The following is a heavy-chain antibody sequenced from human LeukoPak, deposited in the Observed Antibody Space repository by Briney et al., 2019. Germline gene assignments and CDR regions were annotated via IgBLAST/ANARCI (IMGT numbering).Heavy chain of an antibody. D-gene: IGHD2-8*01. J-gene: IGHJ4*02. CDR1: GYTFTSYD. Sequence: ASVKVSCKASGYTFTSYDINWVRQATGQGLEWMGWMNPNSGNTGYAQKFQGRVTITRNTSISTAYMELSSLRSEDTAMYYCAREGVGGYYFDYWGQGTLVTVSS. V-gene: IGHV1-8*03. CDR3: AREGVGGYYFDY. CDR2: MNPNSGNT.